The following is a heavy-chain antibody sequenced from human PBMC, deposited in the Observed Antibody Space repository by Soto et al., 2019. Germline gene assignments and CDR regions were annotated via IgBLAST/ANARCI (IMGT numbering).Heavy chain of an antibody. Sequence: QVQLAQSGAEVKKPGSSVRVSCKASGRTFGSDTFSWVRQAPGQGLEWMGRIIPILGVPTYAHKFQGRVTITADKSTSTAYMELSSLRSEETAVYYCARDLRGRDYYNMDVWGKGTTVTVSS. J-gene: IGHJ6*03. CDR1: GRTFGSDT. D-gene: IGHD3-10*01. CDR3: ARDLRGRDYYNMDV. V-gene: IGHV1-69*08. CDR2: IIPILGVP.